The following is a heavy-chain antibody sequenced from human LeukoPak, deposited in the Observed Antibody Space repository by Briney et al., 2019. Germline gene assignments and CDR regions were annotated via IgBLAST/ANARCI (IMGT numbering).Heavy chain of an antibody. CDR3: ASLGEYYDILTGYYTVFDY. D-gene: IGHD3-9*01. Sequence: SEGSLRLSCAASGFTVSSNYMSWVRQAPGKGLEWVSVIYSGGSTYYADSVKGRFTISRDNSKNTLYLQMNSLRAEDTAVYYCASLGEYYDILTGYYTVFDYWGQGTLVTVSS. J-gene: IGHJ4*02. CDR1: GFTVSSNY. CDR2: IYSGGST. V-gene: IGHV3-66*01.